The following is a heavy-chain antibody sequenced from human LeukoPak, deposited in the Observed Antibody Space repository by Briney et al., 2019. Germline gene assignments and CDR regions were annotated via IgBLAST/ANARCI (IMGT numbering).Heavy chain of an antibody. Sequence: PSETLSLTCAVSGYSISSGYYWGWIRQPPGKGLEWIGEINHSGSANCNPSLKSRVTISVDTSKNQFSLKLSSVTAADTAVYYCARGWSVQALYYFDYWGQGTLVTVSS. CDR2: INHSGSA. CDR1: GYSISSGYY. V-gene: IGHV4-38-2*01. CDR3: ARGWSVQALYYFDY. D-gene: IGHD3-3*01. J-gene: IGHJ4*02.